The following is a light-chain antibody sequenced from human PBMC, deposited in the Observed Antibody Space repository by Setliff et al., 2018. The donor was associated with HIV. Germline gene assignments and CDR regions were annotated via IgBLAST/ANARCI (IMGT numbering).Light chain of an antibody. CDR3: AAWDDTVNGYV. V-gene: IGLV1-44*01. Sequence: QSALTQPPSASGTPGQRVTISCSGSRSNIGRNSVTWYQQFPGAAPKLLIYSNIQQPSGVPDRFSGSKSGSSASLAISGLQSEDEADYYCAAWDDTVNGYVFGTGTKVT. CDR1: RSNIGRNS. CDR2: SNI. J-gene: IGLJ1*01.